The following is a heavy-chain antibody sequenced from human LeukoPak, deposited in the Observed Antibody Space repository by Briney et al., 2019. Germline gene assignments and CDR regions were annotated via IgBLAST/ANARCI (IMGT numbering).Heavy chain of an antibody. CDR1: GYTFTSYW. Sequence: GESLKISCEGSGYTFTSYWIAWVRQMPGKGLEWMGIIYPGDSDTRYSPSFQGQVTISADKSISTAYLQWSSLTASDTAMYYCARRRSSSWGGTVDYWGQGTLVTVSS. V-gene: IGHV5-51*01. CDR2: IYPGDSDT. CDR3: ARRRSSSWGGTVDY. J-gene: IGHJ4*02. D-gene: IGHD6-13*01.